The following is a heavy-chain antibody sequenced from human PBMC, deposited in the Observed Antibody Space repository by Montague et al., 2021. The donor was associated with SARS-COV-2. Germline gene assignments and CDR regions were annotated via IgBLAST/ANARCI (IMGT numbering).Heavy chain of an antibody. CDR2: INHSGST. J-gene: IGHJ4*02. CDR1: GGSFSGYY. D-gene: IGHD2-21*01. Sequence: SETLSLTCAVYGGSFSGYYWSWIRQPPGKGLEWIGEINHSGSTNYNPSLKSRVTISVDTSKNQFSLKLSSVTAADTAVYYCARGSSRLCWWYFDYWGQGTLVTVSS. V-gene: IGHV4-34*01. CDR3: ARGSSRLCWWYFDY.